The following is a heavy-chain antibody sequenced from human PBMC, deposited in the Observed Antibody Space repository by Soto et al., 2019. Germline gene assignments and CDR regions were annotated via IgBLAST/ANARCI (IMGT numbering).Heavy chain of an antibody. J-gene: IGHJ4*02. CDR3: ARSYRNYYGSGSYYNSDLFDY. D-gene: IGHD3-10*01. V-gene: IGHV1-8*01. CDR1: GYTFTSYD. Sequence: ASVKVSCKASGYTFTSYDINWVRQATGQGLEWMGWMNPNSGNTGYAQKFQGRVTMTRNTSISTAYMELSSLRSEDTAVYYCARSYRNYYGSGSYYNSDLFDYWDQGTLVTGSS. CDR2: MNPNSGNT.